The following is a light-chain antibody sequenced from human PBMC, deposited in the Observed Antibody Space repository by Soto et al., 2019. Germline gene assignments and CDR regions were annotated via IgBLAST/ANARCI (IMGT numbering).Light chain of an antibody. V-gene: IGLV3-1*01. J-gene: IGLJ2*01. CDR1: KLGDKY. CDR3: QAWDNSTPVV. Sequence: SYELTQPPSVSVSPGQTASITCSGDKLGDKYACWYQQKPGQSPVLVIYEDRKRPSGIPERFSGSNSGNTATLTISGTQAMDEADYYWQAWDNSTPVVFGGGTKLTVL. CDR2: EDR.